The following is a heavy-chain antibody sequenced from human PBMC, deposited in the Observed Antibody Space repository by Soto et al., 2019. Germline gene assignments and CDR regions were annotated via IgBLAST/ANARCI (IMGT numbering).Heavy chain of an antibody. D-gene: IGHD3-22*01. CDR2: ISYDGSNK. CDR3: AKDLRMIVVVSPFDY. V-gene: IGHV3-30*18. J-gene: IGHJ4*02. Sequence: QVQLVESGGGVVQPGRSLRLSCAASGFTFSSYVMHWVRQAPGKGLEWVAVISYDGSNKYYADSVKGRFTISRDNSKNTLYLQRNSLRAEDTAVYYCAKDLRMIVVVSPFDYWGQGTLVTVSS. CDR1: GFTFSSYV.